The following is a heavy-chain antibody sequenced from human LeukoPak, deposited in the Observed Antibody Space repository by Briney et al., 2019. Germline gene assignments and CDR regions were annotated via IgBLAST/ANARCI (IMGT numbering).Heavy chain of an antibody. CDR1: GFTFDDYA. CDR2: ISWNSGSI. D-gene: IGHD6-6*01. CDR3: AKDGGSSPGHAFDI. V-gene: IGHV3-9*03. Sequence: GRSLRLSCAASGFTFDDYAMHWVRQAPGKGLEWVSGISWNSGSIGYADSVKGRFTISRDNAKNSLYLQMNSLRAEDMALYYCAKDGGSSPGHAFDIRGQGTMVTVSS. J-gene: IGHJ3*02.